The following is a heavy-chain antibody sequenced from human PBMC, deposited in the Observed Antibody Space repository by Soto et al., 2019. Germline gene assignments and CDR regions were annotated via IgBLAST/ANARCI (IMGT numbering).Heavy chain of an antibody. CDR1: GGSLSSSSYY. CDR3: ARPATVVTSNAFDI. J-gene: IGHJ3*02. D-gene: IGHD4-17*01. V-gene: IGHV4-39*01. CDR2: IYYSGST. Sequence: YTLSLTCTVSGGSLSSSSYYWGWIRQPPGKGLEWIGIIYYSGSTYYDPSLQSRVTISVDTSKNQFSLKLSSVTAADTAVYYCARPATVVTSNAFDIWGQGTMVTVSS.